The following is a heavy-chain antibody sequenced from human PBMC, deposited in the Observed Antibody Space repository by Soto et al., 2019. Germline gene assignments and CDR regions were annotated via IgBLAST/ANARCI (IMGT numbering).Heavy chain of an antibody. CDR3: VRGDGDYYDGNGYLGRH. Sequence: SLRLSCAASGFTFSSYGMHWVRQAPGKGLEWVAVISYDGSNKYYADSVKGRFTISRDNAKNTLYLQMNSLRAEDTAVYYCVRGDGDYYDGNGYLGRHWGQGTLVTVSS. D-gene: IGHD3-22*01. J-gene: IGHJ4*02. CDR1: GFTFSSYG. V-gene: IGHV3-30*03. CDR2: ISYDGSNK.